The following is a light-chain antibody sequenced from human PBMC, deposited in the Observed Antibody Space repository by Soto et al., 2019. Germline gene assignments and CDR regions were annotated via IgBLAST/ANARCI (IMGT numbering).Light chain of an antibody. V-gene: IGKV1-39*01. J-gene: IGKJ1*01. CDR3: LQDYNYPWT. Sequence: DIQMTQSPSSLSASLGDRVTITCGASQSISSYLNWYQQKPGKAPKLLIYAASSLQGGVPSRFSGSGYGTDFTLTISSLQTEDFATYYCLQDYNYPWTFGQGTKVDIK. CDR2: AAS. CDR1: QSISSY.